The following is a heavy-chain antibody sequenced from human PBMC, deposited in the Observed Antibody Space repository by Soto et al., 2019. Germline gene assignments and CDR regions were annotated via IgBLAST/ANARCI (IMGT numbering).Heavy chain of an antibody. Sequence: QVQLQESGPGLVKPSETLSLTCTVSGGSISSYYWSWIRQPPGKGLEWIGYIYYSGSTNYNPSLKSRVTISVDTSKHQFSLKLSSVTAADTAVYYCARGGAYYYDSSGPNWFDPWGQGTLVTVSS. CDR1: GGSISSYY. CDR2: IYYSGST. CDR3: ARGGAYYYDSSGPNWFDP. D-gene: IGHD3-22*01. V-gene: IGHV4-59*01. J-gene: IGHJ5*02.